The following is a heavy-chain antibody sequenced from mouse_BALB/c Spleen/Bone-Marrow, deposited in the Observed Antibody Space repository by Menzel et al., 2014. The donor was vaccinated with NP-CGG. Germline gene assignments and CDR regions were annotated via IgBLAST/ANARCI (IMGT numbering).Heavy chain of an antibody. CDR3: ASHYYDSSPFAY. D-gene: IGHD1-1*01. J-gene: IGHJ3*01. Sequence: EVQVVESGGGLAQPGGSLKLSCAASGFTFSSYIVSWVRQNPEKRLEWVAYISNGGGSIYYPDTVKGRFTISRDNDKNTLYLQMSSLKSEDTAMYYCASHYYDSSPFAYWGQGTLVTVPA. CDR1: GFTFSSYI. CDR2: ISNGGGSI. V-gene: IGHV5-12-2*01.